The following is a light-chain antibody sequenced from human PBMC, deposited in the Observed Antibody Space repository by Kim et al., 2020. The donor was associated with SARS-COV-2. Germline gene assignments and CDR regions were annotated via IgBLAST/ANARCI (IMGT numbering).Light chain of an antibody. J-gene: IGKJ1*01. V-gene: IGKV3D-15*01. CDR2: DTS. CDR3: QQYSNWPLT. Sequence: SPGEGATLSCRASQTVSSNFLAWYQQKPGQTPRLLIYDTSSRATGIPARFSGSGSGTEFTLTISTLQSEDFAVYYCQQYSNWPLTFGQGTKVDIK. CDR1: QTVSSN.